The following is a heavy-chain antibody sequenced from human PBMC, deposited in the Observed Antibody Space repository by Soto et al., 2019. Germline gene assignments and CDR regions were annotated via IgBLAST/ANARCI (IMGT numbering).Heavy chain of an antibody. Sequence: GGSLRLSCVASGFSFSIYGMYWVRQAPGKGLEWVAAISYDGSNKYYVDSVRGRFTISRDNSKNTVYLQMNSLRAEDMAVYYCAKPYSGSPPKNFDYWGQGTLVTVSS. J-gene: IGHJ4*01. D-gene: IGHD1-26*01. CDR1: GFSFSIYG. CDR3: AKPYSGSPPKNFDY. CDR2: ISYDGSNK. V-gene: IGHV3-30*18.